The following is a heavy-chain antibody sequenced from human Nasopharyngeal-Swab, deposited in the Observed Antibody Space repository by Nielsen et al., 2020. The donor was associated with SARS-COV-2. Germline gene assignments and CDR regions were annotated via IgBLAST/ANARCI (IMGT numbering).Heavy chain of an antibody. Sequence: GESLKISCAASGFIFSASAIHWVRQASGKGLEWVGRIGDKDHNYATTYGASVQGRFTISRDDSKNTAFLKMDGLKTEDTALYYCTTDFYFDYWGQGALVTVSS. CDR2: IGDKDHNYAT. J-gene: IGHJ4*02. CDR3: TTDFYFDY. V-gene: IGHV3-73*01. CDR1: GFIFSASA.